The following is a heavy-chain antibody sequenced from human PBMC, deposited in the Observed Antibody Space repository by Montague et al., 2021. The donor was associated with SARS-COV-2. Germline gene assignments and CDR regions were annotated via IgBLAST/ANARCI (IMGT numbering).Heavy chain of an antibody. J-gene: IGHJ6*02. V-gene: IGHV3-74*01. CDR2: INSDGSST. Sequence: SLRLSCAASGFTFSSYWMHWVRQAPGKGLVWVSRINSDGSSTSYADSVKGRFTISRDNAKNTLYLQMNSLRAEGTAVYYCARDLHHFYDYIWGSWRPHYYYGMDVWGQGTTVTVSS. CDR3: ARDLHHFYDYIWGSWRPHYYYGMDV. CDR1: GFTFSSYW. D-gene: IGHD3-16*01.